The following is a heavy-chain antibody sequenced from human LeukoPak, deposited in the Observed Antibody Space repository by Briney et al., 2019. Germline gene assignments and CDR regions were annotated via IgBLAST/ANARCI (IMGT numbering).Heavy chain of an antibody. J-gene: IGHJ6*02. Sequence: GGSLRLSCAASGFTFSSYWMSWVRQAPGKGLEWVSVIYTGGSTYYADSVKGRFTISRDNSKNTLDLQMSSLRAEDTAVYYCARKGTYYYGSGPPGGMDVWGQGTTVTVSS. D-gene: IGHD3-10*01. CDR2: IYTGGST. CDR3: ARKGTYYYGSGPPGGMDV. CDR1: GFTFSSYW. V-gene: IGHV3-66*01.